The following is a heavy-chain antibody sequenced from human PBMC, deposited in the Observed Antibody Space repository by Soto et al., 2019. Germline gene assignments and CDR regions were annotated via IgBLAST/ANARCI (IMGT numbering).Heavy chain of an antibody. CDR2: IYHSGST. CDR1: GGSISSGGYP. CDR3: AAGGGLPRYY. D-gene: IGHD5-12*01. V-gene: IGHV4-30-2*01. Sequence: QLKLQESGSGLVKPSRTLSLTSAVSGGSISSGGYPWSWIRQPPGKGLEWIGYIYHSGSTYYNPSLKSRVTISVDRSKNQFSLKLSSVTAADTAVYYCAAGGGLPRYYWGQGTLVTVSS. J-gene: IGHJ4*02.